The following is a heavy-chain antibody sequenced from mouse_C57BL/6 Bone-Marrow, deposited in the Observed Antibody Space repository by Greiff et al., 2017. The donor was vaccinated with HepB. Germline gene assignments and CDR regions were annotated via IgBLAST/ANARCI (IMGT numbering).Heavy chain of an antibody. CDR3: ATYDYDGAY. J-gene: IGHJ3*01. V-gene: IGHV14-4*01. Sequence: EVQLQQSGAELVRPGASVKLSCTASGFTIKDDYMHWVKQRPVQGLEWIGWIDPENGDTEYASKFQGKATITADTSSNTAYLQLSSLTSEDTAVYYCATYDYDGAYWGQGTVVTVSA. D-gene: IGHD2-4*01. CDR2: IDPENGDT. CDR1: GFTIKDDY.